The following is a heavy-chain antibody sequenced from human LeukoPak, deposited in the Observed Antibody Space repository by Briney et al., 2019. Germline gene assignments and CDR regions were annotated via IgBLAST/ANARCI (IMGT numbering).Heavy chain of an antibody. CDR3: ARNSGTYPNDAFDI. Sequence: SETLSLTCTVSDGSISSSSYYWGWIRQPPGKGLEWIGRIYYSGSTYYNPSLKSRVTISVDTSKNHFSLKLSSVTAADTAVYYCARNSGTYPNDAFDIWGQGTMVTVSS. J-gene: IGHJ3*02. CDR2: IYYSGST. CDR1: DGSISSSSYY. D-gene: IGHD1-26*01. V-gene: IGHV4-39*02.